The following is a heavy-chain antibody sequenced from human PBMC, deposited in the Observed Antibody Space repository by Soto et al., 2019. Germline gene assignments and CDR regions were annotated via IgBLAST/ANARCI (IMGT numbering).Heavy chain of an antibody. D-gene: IGHD2-2*01. V-gene: IGHV3-23*01. CDR1: GFTFSSYA. CDR3: AKACSSTSCYYYYMDV. J-gene: IGHJ6*03. Sequence: HPGGSLRLSCAASGFTFSSYAMSWVRQAPGKGLEWASAISGSGGSTYYADSVKGRFTISRDNPKNTLYLQMNSLRAEDTAVYYCAKACSSTSCYYYYMDVWGKGTTVTVSS. CDR2: ISGSGGST.